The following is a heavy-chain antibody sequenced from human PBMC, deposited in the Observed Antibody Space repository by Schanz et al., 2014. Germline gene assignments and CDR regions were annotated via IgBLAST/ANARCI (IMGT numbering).Heavy chain of an antibody. CDR1: GFTFSSYA. J-gene: IGHJ4*02. Sequence: EVHLLDSGGGLVQPGGSLRLSCAASGFTFSSYAMSWVRQAPGKGLEWVSGISGSGASTYYADSVKGRFTISRDNSKNTLYLQMNSLRPEDTAVYYCAKYRGYYRVSGSYRELEYWGQGTLVTVSS. CDR3: AKYRGYYRVSGSYRELEY. V-gene: IGHV3-23*01. CDR2: ISGSGAST. D-gene: IGHD3-10*01.